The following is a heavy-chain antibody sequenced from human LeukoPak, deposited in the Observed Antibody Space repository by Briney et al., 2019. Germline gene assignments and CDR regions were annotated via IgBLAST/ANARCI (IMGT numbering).Heavy chain of an antibody. D-gene: IGHD6-13*01. CDR3: AKDFTAAAANAYYFDY. CDR2: IYSGGST. Sequence: GGSLRLSCAASGFTVSSNYMSWVRQAPGKGLEWVSVIYSGGSTYYADSVKGRFTISRDNSKNTLYLQMNSLRAEDTAVYYCAKDFTAAAANAYYFDYWGQGTLVTVSS. J-gene: IGHJ4*02. V-gene: IGHV3-53*01. CDR1: GFTVSSNY.